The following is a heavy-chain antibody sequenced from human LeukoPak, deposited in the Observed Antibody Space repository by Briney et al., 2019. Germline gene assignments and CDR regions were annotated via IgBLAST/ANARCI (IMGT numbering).Heavy chain of an antibody. D-gene: IGHD2-2*01. CDR3: ARGWGHCSSTSCYLHYMDV. J-gene: IGHJ6*03. CDR1: GGTFSSYA. Sequence: AASVKVSCKASGGTFSSYAISWVRQAPGQGLEWMGGIIPIFGTANYAQKFQGRVTITTDESTSTAYMELSSLRSEDTAVYYCARGWGHCSSTSCYLHYMDVWGEGTTVTVSS. V-gene: IGHV1-69*05. CDR2: IIPIFGTA.